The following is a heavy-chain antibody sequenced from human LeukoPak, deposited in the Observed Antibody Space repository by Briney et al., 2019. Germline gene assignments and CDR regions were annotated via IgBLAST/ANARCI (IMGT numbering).Heavy chain of an antibody. J-gene: IGHJ5*02. CDR3: ARDEEDIVVVPAAIRWFDP. CDR1: GFTFSSYA. Sequence: GGSLRLSCAASGFTFSSYAMSWVRQAPGKGLEWVSAISGSGGSTYYADSVKGRFTISRDNSKNTLYLQMNSLRAEDTAVYYCARDEEDIVVVPAAIRWFDPWGQGTLVTVSS. V-gene: IGHV3-23*01. CDR2: ISGSGGST. D-gene: IGHD2-2*01.